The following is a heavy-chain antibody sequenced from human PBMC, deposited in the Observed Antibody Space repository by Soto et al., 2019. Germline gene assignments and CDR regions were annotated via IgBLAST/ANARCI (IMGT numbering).Heavy chain of an antibody. Sequence: QVLLQESGPRLVKPSQTLSLTCTVSGASIRRRGYYWSWIRHHPGEGLEWIGFVYYSGITDYNPSLKSRFSISADTAKNEFSLRLYSVTAADTAVYYCASSGGPEGDWFDPWGPGTLVTVSS. CDR2: VYYSGIT. D-gene: IGHD2-15*01. CDR3: ASSGGPEGDWFDP. V-gene: IGHV4-31*03. CDR1: GASIRRRGYY. J-gene: IGHJ5*02.